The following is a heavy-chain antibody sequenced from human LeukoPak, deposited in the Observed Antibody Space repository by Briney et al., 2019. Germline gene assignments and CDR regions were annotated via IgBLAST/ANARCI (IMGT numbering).Heavy chain of an antibody. D-gene: IGHD3-16*01. V-gene: IGHV3-7*01. CDR2: IKEDGSEI. Sequence: ETLSLTCTVSGGSISSSSCYWGWIRQPPGKGLEWVANIKEDGSEIYYVDSVKGRFTISRDNAKNSLYLQMNSLRAEDTAVYYCARDPTWGVDAFDIWGQGTMVTVSS. CDR3: ARDPTWGVDAFDI. CDR1: GGSISSSSCY. J-gene: IGHJ3*02.